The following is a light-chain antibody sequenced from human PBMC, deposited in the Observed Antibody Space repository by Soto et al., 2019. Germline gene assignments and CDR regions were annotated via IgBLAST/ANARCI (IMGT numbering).Light chain of an antibody. V-gene: IGLV2-11*01. Sequence: PGQSVSISCTGTRSDVGGYNYASWYQQYPGKAPKLMIYGVTERPSGVPDRFSGSKSGNTASLTISGLQAEDEADYFCCSYAGGYIFVFGTGTKV. CDR2: GVT. CDR1: RSDVGGYNY. CDR3: CSYAGGYIFV. J-gene: IGLJ1*01.